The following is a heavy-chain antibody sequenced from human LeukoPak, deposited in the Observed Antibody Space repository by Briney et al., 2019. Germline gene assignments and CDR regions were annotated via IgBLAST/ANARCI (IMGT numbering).Heavy chain of an antibody. CDR3: GRETDFGVVTN. V-gene: IGHV6-1*01. J-gene: IGHJ4*02. Sequence: SQTLSLTCAISGDSVSSNGASWNWIRQSPSRGLEWLGRTYYRSQQWHSDYAPSVKGRITLNPDTSKNQFPLQLNSMTPEDTALYYCGRETDFGVVTNWGQGTLVTVSS. CDR1: GDSVSSNGAS. D-gene: IGHD3-3*01. CDR2: TYYRSQQWHS.